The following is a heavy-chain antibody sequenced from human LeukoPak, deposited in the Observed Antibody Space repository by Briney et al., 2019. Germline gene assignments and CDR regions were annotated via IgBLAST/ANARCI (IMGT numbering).Heavy chain of an antibody. CDR1: GGTFSGYY. J-gene: IGHJ5*02. CDR3: ARVCSNRGYSSSWYRTKHWFDP. D-gene: IGHD6-13*01. Sequence: SETLSLTCAVYGGTFSGYYWSWIRQPPGKGLEWIGEINHSGSTNYNPSLKSRVTISVDTSKNQFSLKLSSVTAADTAVYYCARVCSNRGYSSSWYRTKHWFDPWGQGTLVTVSS. CDR2: INHSGST. V-gene: IGHV4-34*01.